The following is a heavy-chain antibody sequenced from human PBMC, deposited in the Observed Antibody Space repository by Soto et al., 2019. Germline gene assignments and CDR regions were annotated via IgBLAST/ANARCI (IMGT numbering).Heavy chain of an antibody. CDR1: GGTFSSYA. CDR3: ARDNGVLAAAGNWFDP. Sequence: ASVKVSCKASGGTFSSYAIGWVRQAPGQGLEWMGGIIPIFGTANYAQKFQGRVTITADESTSTAYMELSSLRSEDTAVYYCARDNGVLAAAGNWFDPWGQGTLVTVSS. V-gene: IGHV1-69*13. J-gene: IGHJ5*02. D-gene: IGHD6-13*01. CDR2: IIPIFGTA.